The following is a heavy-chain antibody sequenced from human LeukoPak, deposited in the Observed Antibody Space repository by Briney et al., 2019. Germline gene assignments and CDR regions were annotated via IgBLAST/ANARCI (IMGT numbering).Heavy chain of an antibody. CDR2: IYYSGST. V-gene: IGHV4-59*08. J-gene: IGHJ4*02. D-gene: IGHD3-22*01. CDR3: ARFLGDTYYYDSSGYYSRYYFDY. Sequence: SETLSLTCTVSGGSISSYYWSWIRQPPGKGLEWIGYIYYSGSTNYNPSLKSRVTISVDTSKNQFSLKLSSVTAADTAVYYCARFLGDTYYYDSSGYYSRYYFDYWGQGTLVTVSS. CDR1: GGSISSYY.